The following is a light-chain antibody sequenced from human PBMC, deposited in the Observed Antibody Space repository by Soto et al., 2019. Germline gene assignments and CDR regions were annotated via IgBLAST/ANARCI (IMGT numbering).Light chain of an antibody. J-gene: IGLJ1*01. V-gene: IGLV2-8*01. CDR3: SSYAGNKIYYV. CDR2: EVN. Sequence: QSALTQPPSASGSPGQSVTISCTGTSSDVGGYNFVSWYQQHPGKAPKLMIFEVNKRPSGVPDRFSGSKSGNTASLTVSGLQAEAEADYYCSSYAGNKIYYVFGTGTKLTVL. CDR1: SSDVGGYNF.